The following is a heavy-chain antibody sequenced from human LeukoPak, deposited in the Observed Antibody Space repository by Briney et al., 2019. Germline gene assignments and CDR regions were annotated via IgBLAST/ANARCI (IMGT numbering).Heavy chain of an antibody. D-gene: IGHD5-24*01. CDR1: GFTFSGYS. J-gene: IGHJ3*02. CDR3: ARVGDGYNSRAFDI. CDR2: ISSSSSYI. V-gene: IGHV3-21*01. Sequence: GRSLRLSCTASGFTFSGYSMNWVRQAPGKGLEWVSSISSSSSYIYYADSVKGRFTISRDNAKNSLYLQMNSLRAEDTAVYYCARVGDGYNSRAFDIWGQGTMVTVSS.